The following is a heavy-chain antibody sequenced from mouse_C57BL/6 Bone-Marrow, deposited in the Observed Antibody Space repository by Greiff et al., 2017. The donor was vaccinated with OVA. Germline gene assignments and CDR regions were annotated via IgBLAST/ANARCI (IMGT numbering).Heavy chain of an antibody. CDR3: ASPITTRSYAMDY. D-gene: IGHD2-4*01. J-gene: IGHJ4*01. V-gene: IGHV5-12*01. CDR1: GFTFSDYY. Sequence: EVHLVESGGGLVQPGGSLKLSCAASGFTFSDYYMYWVRQTPEKRLEWVAYISNGGGSTYYPDTVKGRFTISRDNAKNTLYLQMSRLKSEDTAMYYCASPITTRSYAMDYWGQGTSVTVSS. CDR2: ISNGGGST.